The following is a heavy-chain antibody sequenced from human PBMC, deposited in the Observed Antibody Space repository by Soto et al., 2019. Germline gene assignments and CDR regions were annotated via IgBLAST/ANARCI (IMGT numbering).Heavy chain of an antibody. CDR1: GFTFSSYG. Sequence: ESGGGVVQPGRSLRLSCAASGFTFSSYGMHWVRQAPGKGLEWVAVISYDGSNKYYADSVKGRFTISRDNSKNTLYLQMNSLRAEDTAVYYCAKDLGILTGYDSYYYYGMDVWGQGTTVTVSS. CDR3: AKDLGILTGYDSYYYYGMDV. CDR2: ISYDGSNK. J-gene: IGHJ6*02. V-gene: IGHV3-30*18. D-gene: IGHD3-9*01.